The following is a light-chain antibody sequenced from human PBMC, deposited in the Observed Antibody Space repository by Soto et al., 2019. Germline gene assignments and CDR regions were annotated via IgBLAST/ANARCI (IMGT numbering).Light chain of an antibody. CDR2: GAS. CDR3: QQYDKWPPIT. V-gene: IGKV3-15*01. J-gene: IGKJ5*01. CDR1: QSVSSN. Sequence: EIVMTQSPATLSVSPGERATLSCRASQSVSSNVAWYQQKRGQAPRLLIYGASTRATGIPARFSGSGSGTEFIFTISSLQSEDFALYYCQQYDKWPPITFGQGTRLEIK.